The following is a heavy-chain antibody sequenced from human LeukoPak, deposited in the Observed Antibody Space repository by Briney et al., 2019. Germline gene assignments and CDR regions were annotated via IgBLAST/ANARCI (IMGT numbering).Heavy chain of an antibody. CDR1: GFTLSNYE. D-gene: IGHD1-26*01. CDR3: ASRGYSGSPFDY. V-gene: IGHV3-48*03. Sequence: GGSLRLSCAASGFTLSNYEMNWVRQAPGKGLEWVSYISNSGSTIYYADSVKGRFTISRDNAKNSLYLQMNSLRAEDTAVYYCASRGYSGSPFDYWGQGTLVTVSS. J-gene: IGHJ4*02. CDR2: ISNSGSTI.